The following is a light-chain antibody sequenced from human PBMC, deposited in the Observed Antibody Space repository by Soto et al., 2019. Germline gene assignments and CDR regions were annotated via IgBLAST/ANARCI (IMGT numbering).Light chain of an antibody. CDR3: QSYDISLRGPI. CDR2: HNN. CDR1: SSNIGASYD. V-gene: IGLV1-40*01. J-gene: IGLJ2*01. Sequence: QSVLTQPPSVSGAPGQRVTISCNGSSSNIGASYDVHWCQHLPGTAPKLLIYHNNIRPSGVPDRFSGSKSGTSASLAITGLQAEDEADDSCQSYDISLRGPIFGGGTKLTVL.